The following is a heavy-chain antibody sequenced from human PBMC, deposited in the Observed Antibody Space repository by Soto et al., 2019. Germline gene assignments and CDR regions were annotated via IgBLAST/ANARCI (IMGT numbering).Heavy chain of an antibody. D-gene: IGHD3-22*01. CDR2: TYYSGST. CDR3: ARDYYDSSGYSPGSYYFDY. V-gene: IGHV4-30-4*01. J-gene: IGHJ4*02. CDR1: GGSISSGDYY. Sequence: SETLSLTCTVSGGSISSGDYYWSWIRQPPGKGLEWIGYTYYSGSTNYNPSLKSRVTISVDTSKNQFSLQLSSVTAADTAVYYCARDYYDSSGYSPGSYYFDYWGQGTLVTVPQ.